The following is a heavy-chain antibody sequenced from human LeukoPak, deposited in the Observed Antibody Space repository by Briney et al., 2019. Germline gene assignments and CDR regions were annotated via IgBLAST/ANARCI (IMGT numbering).Heavy chain of an antibody. CDR3: AREYCTTNNCYNWGLGY. CDR1: GFTFSSYG. J-gene: IGHJ4*02. V-gene: IGHV3-30*03. CDR2: ISYDGSNK. D-gene: IGHD2-2*02. Sequence: GRSLRLSCAASGFTFSSYGMHWVRQAPGKGLEWVAVISYDGSNKYYADSVKGRFTISRDNSKNTLYLQMNSLRAEDTAVYYCAREYCTTNNCYNWGLGYWGQGTLVTVSS.